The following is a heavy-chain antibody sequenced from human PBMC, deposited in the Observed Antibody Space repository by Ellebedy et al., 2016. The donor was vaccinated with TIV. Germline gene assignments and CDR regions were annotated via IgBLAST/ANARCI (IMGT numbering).Heavy chain of an antibody. CDR1: GFTFSSYS. Sequence: GGSLRLXCAASGFTFSSYSMNWVRQAPGKGLEWVSSISSSSSYIYYADSVKGRFTISRDNAKNSLYLQMNSLRAEDTAVYYCARSIAVAGTYFDYWGQGTLVTVSS. V-gene: IGHV3-21*01. CDR2: ISSSSSYI. D-gene: IGHD6-19*01. J-gene: IGHJ4*02. CDR3: ARSIAVAGTYFDY.